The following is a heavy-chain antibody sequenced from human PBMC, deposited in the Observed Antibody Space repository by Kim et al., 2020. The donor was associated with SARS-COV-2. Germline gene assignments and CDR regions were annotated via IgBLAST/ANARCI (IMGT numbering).Heavy chain of an antibody. Sequence: APGKGRFTISRDDSKNTLYLQMNSLKTEDTAVYYCTTVPFGAARPYYRDVWGQGTTVTVSS. V-gene: IGHV3-15*01. CDR3: TTVPFGAARPYYRDV. J-gene: IGHJ6*02. D-gene: IGHD6-6*01.